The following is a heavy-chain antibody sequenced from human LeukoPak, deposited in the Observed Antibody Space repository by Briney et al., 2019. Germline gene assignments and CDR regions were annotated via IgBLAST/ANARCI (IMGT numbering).Heavy chain of an antibody. D-gene: IGHD3-10*01. CDR2: MNPNSGNT. J-gene: IGHJ3*02. Sequence: ASVKVSCKASGYTFTSYDVNWVRQATGQGLEWMGWMNPNSGNTGYAQKFQGRVTMTTNTSISTAYMELSSLRSEDTAVYYCARGGPSMVRGVISGRAFDIWGQGTMVTASS. V-gene: IGHV1-8*01. CDR3: ARGGPSMVRGVISGRAFDI. CDR1: GYTFTSYD.